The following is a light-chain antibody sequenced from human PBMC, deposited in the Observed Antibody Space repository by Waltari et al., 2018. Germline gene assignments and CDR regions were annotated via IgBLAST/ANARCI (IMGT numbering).Light chain of an antibody. Sequence: SHELTQPPSVSVSPGQTATITCSGETLSKKYVYWYQHKPGQAPVLLIYKDTERPSGIPDRFSGSSSGTSVTLTISGVQAEDEADYYCQLADSTVTYVFGPGTKVIVL. J-gene: IGLJ1*01. CDR3: QLADSTVTYV. CDR2: KDT. CDR1: TLSKKY. V-gene: IGLV3-25*03.